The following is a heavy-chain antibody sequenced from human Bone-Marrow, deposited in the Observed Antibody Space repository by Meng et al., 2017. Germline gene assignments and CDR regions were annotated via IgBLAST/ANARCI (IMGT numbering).Heavy chain of an antibody. Sequence: GESLKISCTVSGFTFGDYAMTWVRQAPGKGLEWVGFIRSKAYGGTTEYAASVKGRFTISGDDSKSIAYLQMNSLKTEDTAVYYCTRRNGWAVDYWGQGTLVTVSS. CDR3: TRRNGWAVDY. CDR2: IRSKAYGGTT. V-gene: IGHV3-49*04. CDR1: GFTFGDYA. J-gene: IGHJ4*02. D-gene: IGHD6-19*01.